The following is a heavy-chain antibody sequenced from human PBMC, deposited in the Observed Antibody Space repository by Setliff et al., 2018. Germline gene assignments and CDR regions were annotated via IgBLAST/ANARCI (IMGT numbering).Heavy chain of an antibody. CDR1: GFTFSTYA. CDR3: SPSTYYYDTSGHSLDY. Sequence: PSETLSLSCAASGFTFSTYAMSWVRQAPGKGLEWVSSISGSGHSTYYAATVKGRFTISRDDSKNTAYLQMNSLKTEDTAVYFCSPSTYYYDTSGHSLDYWGQGTLVTVSS. D-gene: IGHD3-22*01. V-gene: IGHV3-23*01. J-gene: IGHJ4*02. CDR2: ISGSGHST.